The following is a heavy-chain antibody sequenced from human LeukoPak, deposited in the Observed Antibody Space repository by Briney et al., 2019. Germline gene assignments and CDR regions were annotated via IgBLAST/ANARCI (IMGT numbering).Heavy chain of an antibody. Sequence: SETLSLTCTVSGASISSSSSSWGWVRQPPGKGPEWIGSIYYSGLTYDNPSLKGRVSISVDPSKNHFSLKVSSVTAADTAVYYCASGTFDDYGDYDRGDYFDHWGQGTLVTVSS. J-gene: IGHJ4*02. CDR1: GASISSSSSS. D-gene: IGHD4-17*01. CDR3: ASGTFDDYGDYDRGDYFDH. V-gene: IGHV4-39*02. CDR2: IYYSGLT.